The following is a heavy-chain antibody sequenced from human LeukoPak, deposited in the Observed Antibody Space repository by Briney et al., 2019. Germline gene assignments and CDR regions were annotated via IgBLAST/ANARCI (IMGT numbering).Heavy chain of an antibody. V-gene: IGHV4-59*12. CDR1: GGSINSDY. CDR3: ARVTSTVVTDY. Sequence: SETLSLTCSVSGGSINSDYWSWVRQPPGKGLEWIGYIYHSGSTYYNPSLKSRVTISVDRSKNQFSLKLSSVTAADTAVYYCARVTSTVVTDYWGQGTLVTVSS. CDR2: IYHSGST. D-gene: IGHD4-23*01. J-gene: IGHJ4*01.